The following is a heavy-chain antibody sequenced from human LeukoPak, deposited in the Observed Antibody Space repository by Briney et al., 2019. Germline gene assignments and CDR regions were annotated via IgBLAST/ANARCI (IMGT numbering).Heavy chain of an antibody. CDR3: ARGGSSGYYEDTLYYFDY. CDR2: ISSSGSTI. V-gene: IGHV3-48*03. D-gene: IGHD3-22*01. CDR1: GFTFSSYE. Sequence: GGSLRLSCAASGFTFSSYEMNWVRQAPGKGLEWVSYISSSGSTIYYADSVKGRFTISRDNAKNSLYLQMNSLRAEDTAVYYCARGGSSGYYEDTLYYFDYWGQGTLVTVSS. J-gene: IGHJ4*02.